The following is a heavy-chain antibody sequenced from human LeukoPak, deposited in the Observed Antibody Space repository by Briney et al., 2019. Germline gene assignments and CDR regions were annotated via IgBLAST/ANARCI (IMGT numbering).Heavy chain of an antibody. V-gene: IGHV3-20*04. Sequence: GGSLRLSCAASGFTFDDYGMSWVRQAPGKGLEWVSGINWNGGSTGYADSVKGRFTISRDNSKNTLYLQMNSLRAEDTAVYYCARLGYDSRGYHYVYWFDPWGQGTLVTVSS. D-gene: IGHD3-22*01. CDR1: GFTFDDYG. CDR3: ARLGYDSRGYHYVYWFDP. J-gene: IGHJ5*02. CDR2: INWNGGST.